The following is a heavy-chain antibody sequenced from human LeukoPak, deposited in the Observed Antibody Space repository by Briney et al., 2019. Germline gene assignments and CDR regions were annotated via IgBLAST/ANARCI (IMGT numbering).Heavy chain of an antibody. V-gene: IGHV3-15*01. CDR2: IKSKSDGGTT. J-gene: IGHJ4*02. CDR1: GFTFTDAW. D-gene: IGHD2-21*01. CDR3: LGCGTDCSR. Sequence: AGGSLRLSCTASGFTFTDAWMSWVRQAPGKGLEWVGRIKSKSDGGTTDYAASIKDRFTISRDDSKNTLYLQMNSLKIEDTAVYYCLGCGTDCSRWGQGTLVTVSS.